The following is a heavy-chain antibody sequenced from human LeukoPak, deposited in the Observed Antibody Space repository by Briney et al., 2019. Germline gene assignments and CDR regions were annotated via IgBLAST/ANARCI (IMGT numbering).Heavy chain of an antibody. J-gene: IGHJ4*02. CDR2: MNPNSGNT. D-gene: IGHD1-26*01. Sequence: GESLKISCEASGYTFSSYWIGWVRQATGQGLEWMGWMNPNSGNTGYAQKFQGRVTMTRNTSISTAYMELSSLRSEDTAVYYCATETYSGNYWGQGTLVTVSS. CDR3: ATETYSGNY. V-gene: IGHV1-8*02. CDR1: GYTFSSYW.